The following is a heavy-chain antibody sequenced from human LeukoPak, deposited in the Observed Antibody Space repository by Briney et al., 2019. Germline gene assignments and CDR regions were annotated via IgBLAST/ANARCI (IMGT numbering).Heavy chain of an antibody. D-gene: IGHD5-18*01. CDR2: ISGSSSYI. J-gene: IGHJ4*02. Sequence: GGSLRLSCAASGFTFSSYSMNWVRQAPGKGLEWVSSISGSSSYIYYADSVKGRFTISRDNAKNSLYVQMNSLRAEDTAVYYCARDLGIQLWPYPFDYWGQGTLVTVSS. CDR1: GFTFSSYS. V-gene: IGHV3-21*01. CDR3: ARDLGIQLWPYPFDY.